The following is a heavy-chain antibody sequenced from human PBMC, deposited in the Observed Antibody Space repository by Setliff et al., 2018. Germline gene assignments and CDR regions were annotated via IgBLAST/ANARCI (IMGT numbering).Heavy chain of an antibody. J-gene: IGHJ6*03. D-gene: IGHD3-3*01. V-gene: IGHV4-61*09. CDR3: ARMSGFQYIDV. CDR1: GDAISSRRNY. CDR2: IYTSWST. Sequence: SETLSLTCTVSGDAISSRRNYWGWFRQPAGKELEWIGQIYTSWSTNYNPSLKSRVTISLDTSKNQFSLSLTSVTAEYTAVYYCARMSGFQYIDVWDKGTTVTVSS.